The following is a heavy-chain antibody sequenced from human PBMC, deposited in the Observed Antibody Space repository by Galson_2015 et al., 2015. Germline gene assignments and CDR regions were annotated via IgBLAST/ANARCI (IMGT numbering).Heavy chain of an antibody. Sequence: SVKVSCKASGYTFTSYGISWVRQAPGQGLEWMGWISAYNGNTNYAQKLQGRVTMTTDTSTSTAYMELRSLRSDDTAVYYCARVADGGYCSGGSCYDGHYSFDYWGQGTLVTVSS. CDR2: ISAYNGNT. CDR3: ARVADGGYCSGGSCYDGHYSFDY. J-gene: IGHJ4*02. D-gene: IGHD2-15*01. CDR1: GYTFTSYG. V-gene: IGHV1-18*01.